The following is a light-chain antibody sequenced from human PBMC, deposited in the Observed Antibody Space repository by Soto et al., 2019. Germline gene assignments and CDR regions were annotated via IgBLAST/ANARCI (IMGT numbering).Light chain of an antibody. J-gene: IGKJ4*01. CDR3: QQYYMSPLS. Sequence: DIVMTQSPDSLAVSLGERATINCKSSRSLFYGFNNKNCLAWYQQNPGQPPKLLIYWESTRESGVTDRFSGSVAGTDFTLTISSLTAEDVAVDYCQQYYMSPLSFGGGTKVEIK. V-gene: IGKV4-1*01. CDR1: RSLFYGFNNKNC. CDR2: WES.